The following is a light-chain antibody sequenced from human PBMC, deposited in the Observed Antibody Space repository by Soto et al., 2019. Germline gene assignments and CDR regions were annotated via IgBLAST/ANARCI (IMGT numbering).Light chain of an antibody. CDR3: QQYDDVPLT. V-gene: IGKV1-33*01. Sequence: DIQMTQSPSSLSASVGDRVTITCQASQSISNYLNWYQQKPGKVPKLLITDSSNLETGVSSMFSGSGSGTDFTLSISSLQPEDIATYFCQQYDDVPLTFGGGTKVEIK. CDR2: DSS. CDR1: QSISNY. J-gene: IGKJ4*01.